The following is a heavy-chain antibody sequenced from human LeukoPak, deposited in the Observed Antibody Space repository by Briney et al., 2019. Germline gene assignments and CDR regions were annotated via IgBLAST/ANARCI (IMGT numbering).Heavy chain of an antibody. CDR2: ISSSGSTI. D-gene: IGHD3-22*01. J-gene: IGHJ4*02. CDR1: GFIFSSYE. CDR3: ARGYYYDSSGYYYSSSDFDY. Sequence: GGSPRLSCAASGFIFSSYEMNWVRQAPGKGLEWVSYISSSGSTIYYADSVKGRFTISRDNAKNSLYLQMNSLRAEDTAVYYCARGYYYDSSGYYYSSSDFDYWGQGTLVTVSS. V-gene: IGHV3-48*03.